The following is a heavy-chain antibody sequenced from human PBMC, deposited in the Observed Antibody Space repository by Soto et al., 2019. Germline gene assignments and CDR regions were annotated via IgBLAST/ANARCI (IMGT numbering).Heavy chain of an antibody. CDR2: INEDSSYI. J-gene: IGHJ6*03. D-gene: IGHD3-3*01. V-gene: IGHV3-21*02. Sequence: EVQLVESGGGLVKPGGSLGLSCAASGFDFSSYSMNWVRQAPGKGLEWVSSINEDSSYIYYAHSLRGRFIISRDNAKESLYLQMNSLRAEDTAVYYCVRDFGWYFRSGYMDVWGDGATVTVSS. CDR3: VRDFGWYFRSGYMDV. CDR1: GFDFSSYS.